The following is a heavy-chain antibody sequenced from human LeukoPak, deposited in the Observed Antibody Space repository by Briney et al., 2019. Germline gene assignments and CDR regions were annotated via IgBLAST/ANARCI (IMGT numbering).Heavy chain of an antibody. J-gene: IGHJ4*02. CDR3: AKVRSGGYTYGYDY. CDR1: EFTFSDYA. Sequence: GGSLRLSCAASEFTFSDYAMKWVRQAPGKGLEWVSGISGGGGGTYYADSVKGRFTISRDNSKSTLYLQMNSLRAEDTAVYYCAKVRSGGYTYGYDYWGQGTLVTVSS. D-gene: IGHD5-18*01. CDR2: ISGGGGGT. V-gene: IGHV3-23*01.